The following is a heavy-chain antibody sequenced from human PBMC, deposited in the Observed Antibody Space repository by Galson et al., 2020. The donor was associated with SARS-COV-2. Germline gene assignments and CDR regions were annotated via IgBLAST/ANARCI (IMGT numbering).Heavy chain of an antibody. V-gene: IGHV3-33*01. CDR2: IWYDGSNK. CDR1: GFTYSSYG. D-gene: IGHD6-19*01. Sequence: SLKISCAASGFTYSSYGMHRVRQAPGQGLEWVADIWYDGSNKYYADSVTDRFTIYSDNSNNTLYLQMTSLRAEDTAVYYCARDSGFGSSWGDRWGEGTRVTV. J-gene: IGHJ5*02. CDR3: ARDSGFGSSWGDR.